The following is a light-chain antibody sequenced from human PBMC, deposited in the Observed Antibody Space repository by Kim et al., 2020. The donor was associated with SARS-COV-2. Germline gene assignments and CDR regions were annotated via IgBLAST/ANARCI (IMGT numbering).Light chain of an antibody. Sequence: LTRGARASFSCRANLSVSIHLAWYQQNPGQPPRLLIYDGSMIAACSPARFSGTGSESDFSLTIDSLEPEDFAGYYCQHRRNWPLTFGGGTKVDI. J-gene: IGKJ4*01. CDR1: LSVSIH. CDR3: QHRRNWPLT. V-gene: IGKV3-11*01. CDR2: DGS.